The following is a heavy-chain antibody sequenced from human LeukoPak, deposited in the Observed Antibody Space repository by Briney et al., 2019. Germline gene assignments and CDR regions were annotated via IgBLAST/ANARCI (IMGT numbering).Heavy chain of an antibody. D-gene: IGHD6-19*01. J-gene: IGHJ4*02. V-gene: IGHV1-2*02. CDR1: GYNFIGYY. Sequence: ASVKVSCKASGYNFIGYYIHWVRQAPGQGLEWMGWINPGNGGISYAQKFQGRVTMTGDTSINTAYMDLNSLTSDDTAVYYCAKVAVSGWYSGGNFDYWGQGTLVTVSS. CDR2: INPGNGGI. CDR3: AKVAVSGWYSGGNFDY.